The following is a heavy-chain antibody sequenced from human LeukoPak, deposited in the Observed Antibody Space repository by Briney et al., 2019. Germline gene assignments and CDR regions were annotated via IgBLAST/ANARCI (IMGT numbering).Heavy chain of an antibody. J-gene: IGHJ4*02. CDR1: GGSISSYY. CDR3: ARTGSTVTMLYPFDH. V-gene: IGHV4-59*01. Sequence: SETLSLTCTVSGGSISSYYWSWIRQPPGKGLEWIGYIYYSGSTNYNPSLKSRVSISVDTSKNQFSLKLSSVTAADTAVYYCARTGSTVTMLYPFDHRGQGTLVTVSS. D-gene: IGHD4-17*01. CDR2: IYYSGST.